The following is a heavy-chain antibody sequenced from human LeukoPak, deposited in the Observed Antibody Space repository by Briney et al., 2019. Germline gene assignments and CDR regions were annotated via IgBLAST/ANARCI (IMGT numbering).Heavy chain of an antibody. D-gene: IGHD6-19*01. CDR2: ISSSSSYI. J-gene: IGHJ5*02. CDR3: ERDSPPIAVPPNWFDP. CDR1: GFTFSSFN. Sequence: GGSLRLSCAASGFTFSSFNMTWVRQAPGKGLEWVSSISSSSSYIYYADSVKGRFTISRDNAKNSLYLQMNSLRAEDTAVYYCERDSPPIAVPPNWFDPWGQGTLVTVSS. V-gene: IGHV3-21*01.